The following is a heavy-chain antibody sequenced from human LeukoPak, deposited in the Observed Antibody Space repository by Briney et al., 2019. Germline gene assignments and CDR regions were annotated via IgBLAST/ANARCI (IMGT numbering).Heavy chain of an antibody. CDR1: GGSITSYY. Sequence: SQTLSLTCAVSGGSITSYYWNWIRQPPGKGLEWIGDIYYSGSTNYNPSLKSRVTISVDTSKNQFSLKLSSLTAADTAVYYCARSTNLFDYWGQGTLVTVS. CDR3: ARSTNLFDY. CDR2: IYYSGST. V-gene: IGHV4-59*01. D-gene: IGHD2-8*01. J-gene: IGHJ4*02.